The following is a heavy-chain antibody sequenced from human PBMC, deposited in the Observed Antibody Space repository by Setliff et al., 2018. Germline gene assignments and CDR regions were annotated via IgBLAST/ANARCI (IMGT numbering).Heavy chain of an antibody. V-gene: IGHV1-2*02. CDR2: INPNSSGT. J-gene: IGHJ6*03. CDR3: ARVKAPALYYYMDV. CDR1: GYTFTGYY. D-gene: IGHD3-16*02. Sequence: ASVKVSCKASGYTFTGYYMHWVRQAPGQGLEWMGWINPNSSGTNYAQKFQGRVTMTRDTSISTAYMELSRLRSDDTAVYYCARVKAPALYYYMDVWGKGTTVTVSS.